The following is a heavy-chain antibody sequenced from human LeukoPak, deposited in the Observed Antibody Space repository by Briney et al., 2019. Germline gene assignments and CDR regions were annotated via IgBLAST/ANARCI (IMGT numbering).Heavy chain of an antibody. J-gene: IGHJ5*02. Sequence: SETLSLTCAVYGGSFSGYSWSWIRQPPGKGLEWIGEINHSGSTNYNPSLKSRVTILVDTSKNQFSLKLSSVTAADTAVYYCARLYSTSGYNWFDPWGQGTLVTVSS. CDR2: INHSGST. CDR3: ARLYSTSGYNWFDP. CDR1: GGSFSGYS. V-gene: IGHV4-34*01. D-gene: IGHD6-6*01.